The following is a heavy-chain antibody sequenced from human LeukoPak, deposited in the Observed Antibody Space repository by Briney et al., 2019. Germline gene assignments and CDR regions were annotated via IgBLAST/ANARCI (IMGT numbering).Heavy chain of an antibody. V-gene: IGHV3-30*18. CDR2: ISYDGSNK. J-gene: IGHJ3*02. CDR3: AKVGSFDAFDI. Sequence: GGSLRLSCAASGFTFSSYGMHSVRQAPGKGLEWVAVISYDGSNKYYADSVKGRFTISRDNSKNTLYLQMNSLRAEDTAVYYCAKVGSFDAFDIWGQGTMVTVSS. D-gene: IGHD1-26*01. CDR1: GFTFSSYG.